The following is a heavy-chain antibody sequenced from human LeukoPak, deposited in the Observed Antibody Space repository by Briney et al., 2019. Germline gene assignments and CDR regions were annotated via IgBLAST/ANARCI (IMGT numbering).Heavy chain of an antibody. J-gene: IGHJ6*02. Sequence: PSETLSLTCTVSGGSISNYYWSWIRRPPGKGLECIGYIYYTGSTNYNPSLKSRVTISVDTSNNQLSLKLSSVTAADTAVYYCARDKRTYCSSTSCPDYYYGMDVWGQGTTVTVSS. CDR1: GGSISNYY. D-gene: IGHD2-2*01. CDR3: ARDKRTYCSSTSCPDYYYGMDV. CDR2: IYYTGST. V-gene: IGHV4-59*01.